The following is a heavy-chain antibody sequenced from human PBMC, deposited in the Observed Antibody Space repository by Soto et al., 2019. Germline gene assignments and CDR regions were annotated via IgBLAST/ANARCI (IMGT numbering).Heavy chain of an antibody. CDR2: VYYSGGT. Sequence: QVQLQESGPGLVKPSETLSLTCTVSGGSIKSYFWSWIRQPPGKGLEWIGYVYYSGGTNYNPSLKSRATISVDTSKNQFSLKLTSVTAADTAVYYCARGLGDTAMVPLDYWGQGTLVTVSS. CDR1: GGSIKSYF. V-gene: IGHV4-59*01. CDR3: ARGLGDTAMVPLDY. J-gene: IGHJ4*02. D-gene: IGHD5-18*01.